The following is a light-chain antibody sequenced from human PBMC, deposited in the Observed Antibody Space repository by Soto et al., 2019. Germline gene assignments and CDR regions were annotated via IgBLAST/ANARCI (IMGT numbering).Light chain of an antibody. CDR2: DTE. V-gene: IGLV1-51*01. Sequence: QSVLTQPPSVSAAPGQKVIISCSGSTFDIGKNYVSWYQHLPGTAPKLIIYDTEKRIAGVPDRFSASKSGTSATLAISGLQTGEEANYFCGTWDRSLPYYLFGTGTKLTVL. J-gene: IGLJ1*01. CDR3: GTWDRSLPYYL. CDR1: TFDIGKNY.